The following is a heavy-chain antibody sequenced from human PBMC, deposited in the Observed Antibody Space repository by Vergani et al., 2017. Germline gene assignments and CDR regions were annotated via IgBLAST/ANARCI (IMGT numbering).Heavy chain of an antibody. CDR2: ISGSGSST. D-gene: IGHD3-10*01. CDR3: AGGFRMVVRGVIITFPFDY. J-gene: IGHJ4*02. CDR1: GFTFSSYA. V-gene: IGHV3-23*01. Sequence: EVQLLESGGGLVQPGGSLRLSCAASGFTFSSYAMSWVRQAPGRGLEWVSAISGSGSSTYYADSVKGRFTISRDKSKNTLNLQMNSLRAEDTAVYYCAGGFRMVVRGVIITFPFDYWGQGTLVTVSS.